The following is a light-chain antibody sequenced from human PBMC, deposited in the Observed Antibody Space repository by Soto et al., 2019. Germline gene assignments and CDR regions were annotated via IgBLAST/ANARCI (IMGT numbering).Light chain of an antibody. J-gene: IGKJ1*01. Sequence: DIVLTQSPGTLSFSPGDRATLSCRACQSVSGNYLAWYQQKPGQAPRLLIYGASSRATGIPDRFSGSGSGTDFSLTISRLEPADFAMYFCQQYGSSPPWTFGQGTKVDIK. CDR3: QQYGSSPPWT. CDR1: QSVSGNY. V-gene: IGKV3-20*01. CDR2: GAS.